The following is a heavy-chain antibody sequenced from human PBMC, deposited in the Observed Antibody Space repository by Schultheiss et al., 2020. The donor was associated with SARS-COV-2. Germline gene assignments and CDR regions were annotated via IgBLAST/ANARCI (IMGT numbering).Heavy chain of an antibody. Sequence: GGSLRLSCAASGFTFSSYAMSWVRQAPGKGLEWVSAISGSGGSTYYADSVKGRFTISRDNSKNTLYLQMNSLRAEDTAVYYCAKDRGASSGYSLHYGMDVWGQGTTVTVSS. V-gene: IGHV3-23*01. CDR1: GFTFSSYA. D-gene: IGHD3-22*01. CDR3: AKDRGASSGYSLHYGMDV. CDR2: ISGSGGST. J-gene: IGHJ6*02.